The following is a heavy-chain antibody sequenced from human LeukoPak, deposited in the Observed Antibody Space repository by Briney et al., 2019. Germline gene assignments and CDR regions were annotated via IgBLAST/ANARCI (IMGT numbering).Heavy chain of an antibody. Sequence: SVKVSCKASGGTFSSYAISWVRQAPGQGLEWMGGIIPIFGTANYAQKFQGRVTITTDESTSTAYMELSSLRSEDTAVYYCARGSRGGGDPSGDYYYYYYMDVWGKGTTVTVSS. CDR2: IIPIFGTA. CDR1: GGTFSSYA. CDR3: ARGSRGGGDPSGDYYYYYYMDV. D-gene: IGHD2-21*02. V-gene: IGHV1-69*05. J-gene: IGHJ6*03.